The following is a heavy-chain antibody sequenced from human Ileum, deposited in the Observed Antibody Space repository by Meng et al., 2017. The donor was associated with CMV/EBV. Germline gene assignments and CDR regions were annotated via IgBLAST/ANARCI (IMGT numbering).Heavy chain of an antibody. V-gene: IGHV2-5*02. J-gene: IGHJ4*02. CDR3: AHFVGGYYPSRPDY. CDR1: GFSPSTRGEG. D-gene: IGHD1-26*01. Sequence: TLKESGPTPVKPTHALTLTCSFSGFSPSTRGEGVGWIRQPPGKALEWLALIYRGDDKRYSPSLNSRLTIAKDTSKNEVVLTLTNMGPIDTGTYYCAHFVGGYYPSRPDYWGQGTLVTVSS. CDR2: IYRGDDK.